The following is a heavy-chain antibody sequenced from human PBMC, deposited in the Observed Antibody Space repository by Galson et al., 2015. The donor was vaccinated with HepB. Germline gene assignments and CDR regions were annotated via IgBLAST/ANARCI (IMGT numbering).Heavy chain of an antibody. V-gene: IGHV3-53*01. J-gene: IGHJ4*02. Sequence: SLRLSCAASGFTVSSTYMSWVRQAPGKGLEWLSVIYSGGDTYYADSVKGRFTITRDNSKNTLYLQMNSLRAADTAVDYCARGTMAARPVGLNYWGQGTLVTVSS. CDR3: ARGTMAARPVGLNY. CDR1: GFTVSSTY. D-gene: IGHD6-6*01. CDR2: IYSGGDT.